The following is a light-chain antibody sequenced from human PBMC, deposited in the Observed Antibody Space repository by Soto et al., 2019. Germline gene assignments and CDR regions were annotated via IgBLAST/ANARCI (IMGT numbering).Light chain of an antibody. Sequence: EIVMTQSPATLSVSPGERATLSCRASQSVSSNLAWYQQKPGQAPRLLIYGASTRATGIPARFSGSGSGTEFTLTISSLQPDDFATYFCQEYNTNSRTFGQGTRV. J-gene: IGKJ1*01. CDR3: QEYNTNSRT. CDR2: GAS. CDR1: QSVSSN. V-gene: IGKV3-15*01.